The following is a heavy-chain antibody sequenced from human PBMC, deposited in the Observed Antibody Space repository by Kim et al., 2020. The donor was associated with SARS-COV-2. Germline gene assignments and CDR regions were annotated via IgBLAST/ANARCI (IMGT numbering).Heavy chain of an antibody. CDR1: GGSISSGGYY. CDR2: IYYSGST. CDR3: ARAKGGAAAGTRNFDY. D-gene: IGHD6-13*01. J-gene: IGHJ4*02. Sequence: SETLSLTCTVSGGSISSGGYYWSWIRQHPGKGLEWIGYIYYSGSTYYNPSLKSRVTISVDTSKNQFSLKLSSVTAADTAVYYCARAKGGAAAGTRNFDYWGQGTLVTVSS. V-gene: IGHV4-31*03.